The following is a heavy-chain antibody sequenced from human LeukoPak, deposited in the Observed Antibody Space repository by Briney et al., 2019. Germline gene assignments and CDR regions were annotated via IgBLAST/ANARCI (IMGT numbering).Heavy chain of an antibody. V-gene: IGHV1-8*01. Sequence: GASVKVSCKASGYTFTSYDINWVRQATGQGLEWMGWMNPNSGNTGYAQKFQGRVTMTRNTSISTAYMELSSLRSEDTAVYYCARGVRTLLRFLEWLPPNTRRNDAFDIWGQGTMVTVSS. CDR3: ARGVRTLLRFLEWLPPNTRRNDAFDI. CDR2: MNPNSGNT. CDR1: GYTFTSYD. D-gene: IGHD3-3*01. J-gene: IGHJ3*02.